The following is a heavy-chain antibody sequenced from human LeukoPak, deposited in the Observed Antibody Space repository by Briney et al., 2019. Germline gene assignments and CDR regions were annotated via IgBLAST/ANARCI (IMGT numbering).Heavy chain of an antibody. J-gene: IGHJ4*02. D-gene: IGHD3-22*01. CDR3: ASLSYYDLSGYFY. Sequence: ASVKVSCKASGYPFIGNYIHWVRQAPGQGLEWMGWINPNSGGTQYSQKFQGRVTLTRDTSITTGYMELSGLTSGDTAVYYCASLSYYDLSGYFYWGQGTLVTVSS. CDR2: INPNSGGT. V-gene: IGHV1-2*02. CDR1: GYPFIGNY.